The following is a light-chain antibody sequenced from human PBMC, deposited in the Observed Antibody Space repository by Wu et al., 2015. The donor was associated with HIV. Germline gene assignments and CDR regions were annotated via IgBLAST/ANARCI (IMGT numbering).Light chain of an antibody. CDR1: QSVGSD. J-gene: IGKJ2*01. V-gene: IGKV3-15*01. Sequence: EVVMTQSPATLSVSPGERVTLSCRASQSVGSDLAWYQQKPGQPPRLLIYGASTRATGIPARFGGSGSGTEFTLTITNMQSEDFAVYYCQQYNSYPYTFGQGTQAGD. CDR2: GAS. CDR3: QQYNSYPYT.